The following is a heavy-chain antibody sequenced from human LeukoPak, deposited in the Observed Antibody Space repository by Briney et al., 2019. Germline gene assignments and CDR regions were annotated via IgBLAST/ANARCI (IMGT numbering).Heavy chain of an antibody. CDR2: ISGSGGST. J-gene: IGHJ4*02. D-gene: IGHD2-2*01. CDR3: AKDRVTVPLDY. CDR1: GFTFSSYA. V-gene: IGHV3-23*01. Sequence: GGSLRLSCAASGFTFSSYAMSWVRQAPGQGLKWVSAISGSGGSTYYADSVKGRFTISRDNSKNTLYLPMNSLRAEDTAVYYCAKDRVTVPLDYWGQGTLVTVSS.